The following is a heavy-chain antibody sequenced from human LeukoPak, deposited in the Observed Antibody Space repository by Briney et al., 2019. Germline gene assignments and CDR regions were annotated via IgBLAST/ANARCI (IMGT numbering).Heavy chain of an antibody. Sequence: ASVKVSCKASGGTFSNYAISWVRQAPGQGLEWMGGIIPIFGTANYAQKFRGRVTITADKSTRTAYMELSSLRSDDTAVYYCARSPKWELLHDYWGQGTLVTVSS. V-gene: IGHV1-69*06. CDR3: ARSPKWELLHDY. CDR2: IIPIFGTA. CDR1: GGTFSNYA. D-gene: IGHD1-26*01. J-gene: IGHJ4*02.